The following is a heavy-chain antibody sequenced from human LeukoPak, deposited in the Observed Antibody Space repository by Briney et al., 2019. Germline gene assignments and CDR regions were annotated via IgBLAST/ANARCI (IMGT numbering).Heavy chain of an antibody. CDR3: ARHLGDTITMVRGAADY. V-gene: IGHV3-48*04. J-gene: IGHJ4*02. CDR2: ISSSSSTI. Sequence: GGSLRLSCAASGFTFSSYSMNWVRQAPGKGLEWVSYISSSSSTIYYADSVKGRFTISRDNAKNSLYLQMNSLRAEDTAVYYCARHLGDTITMVRGAADYWGQGTLVTVSS. D-gene: IGHD3-10*01. CDR1: GFTFSSYS.